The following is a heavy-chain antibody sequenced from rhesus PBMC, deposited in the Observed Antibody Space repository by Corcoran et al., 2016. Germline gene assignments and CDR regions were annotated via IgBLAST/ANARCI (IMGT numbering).Heavy chain of an antibody. CDR2: VDPEDGEA. D-gene: IGHD1-38*01. V-gene: IGHV1-111*02. J-gene: IGHJ4*01. Sequence: EVQLVQSGAEVKKPGASVKISCKASGYTFTDYYLQWVRQAPGKGLEWMGRVDPEDGEAIHAHNFQVRVTIPADTSTDTAYIELSSLRSEDTAVYYCATHLSSNYFDYWCQGVLVTVSS. CDR3: ATHLSSNYFDY. CDR1: GYTFTDYY.